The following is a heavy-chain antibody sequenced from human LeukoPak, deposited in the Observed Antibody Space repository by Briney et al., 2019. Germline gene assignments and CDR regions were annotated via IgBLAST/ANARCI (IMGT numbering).Heavy chain of an antibody. CDR1: GGSFSGYY. D-gene: IGHD1-7*01. Sequence: SETLSLTCAVYGGSFSGYYWSWIRQPPRKGLEWMGEIKHSGSTNYNPSLKSRGTTSVDTSKSKFSLELRCATASDTAVYYCARAPSITGNTSPAAGAFDIWGQGTMVTVSP. CDR3: ARAPSITGNTSPAAGAFDI. CDR2: IKHSGST. V-gene: IGHV4-34*01. J-gene: IGHJ3*02.